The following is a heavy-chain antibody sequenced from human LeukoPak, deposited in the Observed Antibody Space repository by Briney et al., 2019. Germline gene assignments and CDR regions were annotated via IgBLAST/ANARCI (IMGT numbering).Heavy chain of an antibody. CDR2: IYSDGSRT. V-gene: IGHV3-74*01. D-gene: IGHD2-15*01. CDR3: ARYTSNVVEKRHYFDY. Sequence: PGGSLRLSCAGSGFTLSSNWMHWVRQGPGKGLVWVSRIYSDGSRTNYADSVKGRFTISGDNAKNTLYLQMNSLRAEDTAVYYCARYTSNVVEKRHYFDYWGQGTLVTVSS. CDR1: GFTLSSNW. J-gene: IGHJ4*02.